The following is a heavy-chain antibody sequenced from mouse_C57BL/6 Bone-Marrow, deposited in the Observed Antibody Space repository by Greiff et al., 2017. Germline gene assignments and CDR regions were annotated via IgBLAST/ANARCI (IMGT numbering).Heavy chain of an antibody. Sequence: VQLKESGAELVRPGASVKLSCTASGFNIKDDYMHWVKQRPEQGLEWIGWIDPENGDTEYASKFQGKATITADTSSNTAYLQLSSLTSEDTAVYYCTPYYYGSTPDYWGQGTTLTVSS. CDR2: IDPENGDT. CDR3: TPYYYGSTPDY. CDR1: GFNIKDDY. J-gene: IGHJ2*01. D-gene: IGHD1-1*01. V-gene: IGHV14-4*01.